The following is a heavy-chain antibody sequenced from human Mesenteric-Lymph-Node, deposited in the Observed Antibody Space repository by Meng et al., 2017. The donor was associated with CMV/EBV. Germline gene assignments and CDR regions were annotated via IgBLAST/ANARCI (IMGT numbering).Heavy chain of an antibody. CDR1: GFTFGSSA. J-gene: IGHJ4*02. V-gene: IGHV1-58*01. Sequence: SVKVSCKAAGFTFGSSAVQWVRQARGQRLEWIGWIVAGSGDTNYAQKFQERVTITRDLSTSTAYMELSSLRSEDTAVYYCAAVRGGRGFDYWGQGTLVTVSS. CDR3: AAVRGGRGFDY. CDR2: IVAGSGDT. D-gene: IGHD3-10*01.